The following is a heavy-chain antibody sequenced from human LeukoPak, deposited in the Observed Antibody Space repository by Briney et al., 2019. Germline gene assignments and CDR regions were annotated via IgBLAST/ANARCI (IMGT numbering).Heavy chain of an antibody. D-gene: IGHD3-22*01. Sequence: PGGSLRLSCAASGFTFSSYSMNWVRQAPGKGLEWVSYISTSSSTIYYADSVKGRFTISRDNAKNSLYLQLNSLRDEDTAVYYCARAGYYDTSGYYPYWGQGTLVTVPS. CDR1: GFTFSSYS. CDR2: ISTSSSTI. V-gene: IGHV3-48*02. CDR3: ARAGYYDTSGYYPY. J-gene: IGHJ4*02.